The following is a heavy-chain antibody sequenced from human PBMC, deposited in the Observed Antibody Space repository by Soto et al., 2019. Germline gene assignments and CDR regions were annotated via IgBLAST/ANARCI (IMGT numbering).Heavy chain of an antibody. CDR1: GGSFSGYY. CDR2: INHSGST. CDR3: ARVGVLRFLEWKNTMDV. V-gene: IGHV4-34*01. D-gene: IGHD3-3*01. Sequence: SETLSLTCAVYGGSFSGYYWSWIRQPPGKGLEWIGEINHSGSTNYNPSLKSRVTISVDTSKNQFSLKLSSVTAADTAVYYCARVGVLRFLEWKNTMDVWGKGTTVTSP. J-gene: IGHJ6*03.